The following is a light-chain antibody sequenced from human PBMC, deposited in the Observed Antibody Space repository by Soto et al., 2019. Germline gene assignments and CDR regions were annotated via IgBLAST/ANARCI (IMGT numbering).Light chain of an antibody. CDR1: QSVSSN. CDR2: GAS. J-gene: IGKJ1*01. CDR3: QQYNNWPRT. V-gene: IGKV3-15*01. Sequence: EIVMTQSPATLSVSPGERATLSCRASQSVSSNLAWYQQKPGQAPRLLIYGASTRATGIPARFSGSGSGTEFTLTISSLQYEDSAVYYCQQYNNWPRTFGQGNKVDI.